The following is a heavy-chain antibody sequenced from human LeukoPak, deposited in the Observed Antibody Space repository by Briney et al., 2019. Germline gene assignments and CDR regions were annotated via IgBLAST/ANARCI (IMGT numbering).Heavy chain of an antibody. CDR2: ISGSGGST. CDR3: AKDHNYGDYDHTRNY. D-gene: IGHD4-17*01. CDR1: GFTFSSYW. J-gene: IGHJ4*02. V-gene: IGHV3-23*01. Sequence: GGSLRLSCAASGFTFSSYWMSWVRQAPGKGLEWVSAISGSGGSTYYADSVKGRFTISRDNSKNTLYLQMNSLRAEDTAVYYCAKDHNYGDYDHTRNYWGQGTLVTVSS.